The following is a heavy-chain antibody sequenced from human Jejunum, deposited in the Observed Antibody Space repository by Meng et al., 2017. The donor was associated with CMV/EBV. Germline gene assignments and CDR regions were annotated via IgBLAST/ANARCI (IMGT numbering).Heavy chain of an antibody. V-gene: IGHV1-2*02. J-gene: IGHJ5*02. CDR3: ARDYNSLAVADANWFDP. Sequence: QGQLVQSGAEVKKPGASVQVSCKASGYTFTAYYMHWVRQAPGQGLEWMGWINPNTGGTNYAPKFQDRVTMTRDTSITTAYMDLSRLTSDDTAVYYCARDYNSLAVADANWFDPWGQGTLVTVSS. D-gene: IGHD6-19*01. CDR2: INPNTGGT. CDR1: GYTFTAYY.